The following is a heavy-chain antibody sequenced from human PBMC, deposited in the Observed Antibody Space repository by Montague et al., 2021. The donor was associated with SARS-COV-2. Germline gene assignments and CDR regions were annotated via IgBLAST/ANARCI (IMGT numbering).Heavy chain of an antibody. V-gene: IGHV4-39*01. Sequence: SETLSLTCTVSGGSISSSSYYWVWIRQPPGKGLKWIGRIYYSGSTYYNPSLKSRVTISVDTSKNQLSLKLTPVTAADTAVYYGAGFPTSYYYDSKAAPATPDAFDIWGQGTMVTVSS. CDR2: IYYSGST. CDR1: GGSISSSSYY. J-gene: IGHJ3*02. D-gene: IGHD3-22*01. CDR3: AGFPTSYYYDSKAAPATPDAFDI.